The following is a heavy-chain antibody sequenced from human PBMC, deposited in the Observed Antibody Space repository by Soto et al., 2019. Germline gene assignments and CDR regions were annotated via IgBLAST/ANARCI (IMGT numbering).Heavy chain of an antibody. Sequence: QVQLVQSGAEVKKPGSSVKVSCKASGGTFSSYAISWVRQAPGQGLEWMGGIIPISGTANYAQKFQGRVTITADESTSTAYKELSSLRSEDTAVYYWARSQGSSTSLEIYYYYYYGMDVWGQGTTVTVSS. V-gene: IGHV1-69*01. J-gene: IGHJ6*02. CDR1: GGTFSSYA. D-gene: IGHD2-2*01. CDR2: IIPISGTA. CDR3: ARSQGSSTSLEIYYYYYYGMDV.